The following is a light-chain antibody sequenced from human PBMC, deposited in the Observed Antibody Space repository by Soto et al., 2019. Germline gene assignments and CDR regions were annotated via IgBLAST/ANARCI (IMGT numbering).Light chain of an antibody. CDR2: EVT. V-gene: IGLV2-14*01. Sequence: QSVLAQPASVSGTPGQSITISCTGSSSDIGGYNYVSWFQQYPGKAPKLILYEVTNRPSGDSNRFSGSKSGNTTSPTFPGLQAEDAADYHCSSYTPTRSWVSGGGT. CDR3: SSYTPTRSWV. CDR1: SSDIGGYNY. J-gene: IGLJ3*02.